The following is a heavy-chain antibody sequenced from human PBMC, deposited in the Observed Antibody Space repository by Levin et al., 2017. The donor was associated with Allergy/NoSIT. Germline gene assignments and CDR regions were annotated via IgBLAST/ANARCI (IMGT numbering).Heavy chain of an antibody. V-gene: IGHV3-11*01. CDR1: GFTFSDYY. J-gene: IGHJ4*01. CDR3: ARSPPPMVYAMRSEKGFDY. Sequence: GGSLRLSCAASGFTFSDYYMSWIRQAPGKGLEWVSYISSRGSSIYYADSVKGRFTISRDNAKNSLYLQMNSLRGEDTAVYYCARSPPPMVYAMRSEKGFDYWGQGTLVTVSS. CDR2: ISSRGSSI. D-gene: IGHD2-8*01.